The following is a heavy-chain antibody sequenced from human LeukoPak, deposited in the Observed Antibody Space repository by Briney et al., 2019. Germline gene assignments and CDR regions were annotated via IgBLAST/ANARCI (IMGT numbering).Heavy chain of an antibody. Sequence: GGSLRLSCAASGFTLANFAMSWVRQAPGKGLEWVSVIVGSDDGKYYADSVKGRFTISRDNSKDTLYLQMGSLRGEDTAVYYCAKASGYCGSTPCYVMDVWGQGTTVTVSS. D-gene: IGHD2-2*01. CDR3: AKASGYCGSTPCYVMDV. J-gene: IGHJ6*02. V-gene: IGHV3-23*01. CDR2: IVGSDDGK. CDR1: GFTLANFA.